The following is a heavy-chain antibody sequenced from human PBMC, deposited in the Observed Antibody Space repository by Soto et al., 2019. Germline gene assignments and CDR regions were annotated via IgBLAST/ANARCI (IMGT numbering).Heavy chain of an antibody. CDR3: AGEGARWYFDY. D-gene: IGHD2-15*01. Sequence: QVQLVESGGGVVQPGRSLRLSCAASGFTFSSYGMHWVRQAPGKGLEWVAVISYDGSNNYYADSVKGRFTISRDNSKNTLYLQMNSMRAEDTAVYYCAGEGARWYFDYWGQGTLVTVSS. CDR1: GFTFSSYG. J-gene: IGHJ4*02. V-gene: IGHV3-30*03. CDR2: ISYDGSNN.